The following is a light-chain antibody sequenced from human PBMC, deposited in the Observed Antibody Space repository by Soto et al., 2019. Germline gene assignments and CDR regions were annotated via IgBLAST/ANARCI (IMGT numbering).Light chain of an antibody. Sequence: EIVLTQSPATLSLSPGERATLSCRASQSVSSYLAWYQQKPGQAPRLLIYDASTRATGIPDRFSGSGSGTDFTLTFSRLEPDDFAVYYCLQHETLITFAHGTRLEIK. CDR1: QSVSSY. V-gene: IGKV3-11*01. CDR2: DAS. CDR3: LQHETLIT. J-gene: IGKJ5*01.